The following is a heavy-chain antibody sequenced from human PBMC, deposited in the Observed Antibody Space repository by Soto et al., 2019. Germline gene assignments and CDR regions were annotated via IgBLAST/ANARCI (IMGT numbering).Heavy chain of an antibody. V-gene: IGHV3-23*01. J-gene: IGHJ4*02. CDR1: GFTFSSYA. CDR2: ISGSGATT. Sequence: EMQLLESGGDLVQPGGSLRLSCAASGFTFSSYAMTWVRQAPGKGLEYISAISGSGATTYYADSMKGRFTVSRDNSKNTLYLQMNSLRAEDTALYYCARGRLTGTAYFDYWGQGTLVTVSS. D-gene: IGHD1-20*01. CDR3: ARGRLTGTAYFDY.